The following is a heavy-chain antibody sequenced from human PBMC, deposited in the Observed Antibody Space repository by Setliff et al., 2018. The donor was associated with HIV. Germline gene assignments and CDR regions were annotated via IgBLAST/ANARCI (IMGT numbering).Heavy chain of an antibody. CDR2: INHSGTT. D-gene: IGHD3-16*01. CDR3: GSIMVGGAMSYSYYYMDV. Sequence: PSETLSLTCAVSGGPLNSRNWWSWVRQPPGKGLEWIGEINHSGTTNYSPSLKSRVAISVEMSKNQFSLKLNSVTAADTAVYYCGSIMVGGAMSYSYYYMDVWGKGTTVTV. V-gene: IGHV4-4*02. CDR1: GGPLNSRNW. J-gene: IGHJ6*03.